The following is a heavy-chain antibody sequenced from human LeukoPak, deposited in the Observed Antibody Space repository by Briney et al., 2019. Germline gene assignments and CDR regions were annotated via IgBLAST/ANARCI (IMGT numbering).Heavy chain of an antibody. Sequence: SETLSLTCTVSGGSISSSSYYWGWIRQPPGKGLEWIGSIYYSGSTYYNPSLKSRVTISVDTSKNQFSLKLSSVTAADTAVYYCASLVEVVAPAAINGVYCGQPTLVTPSS. J-gene: IGHJ4*02. V-gene: IGHV4-39*01. CDR1: GGSISSSSYY. D-gene: IGHD2-2*02. CDR3: ASLVEVVAPAAINGVY. CDR2: IYYSGST.